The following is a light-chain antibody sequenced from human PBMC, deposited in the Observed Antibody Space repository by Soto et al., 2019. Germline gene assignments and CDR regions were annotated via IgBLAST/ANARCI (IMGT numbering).Light chain of an antibody. V-gene: IGKV3-20*01. CDR2: GAS. J-gene: IGKJ1*01. Sequence: EIVLTQSPGTLSLSPGERATLSCRASQSVSSSYLAWYQQKPGQAPRLLIYGASSRATGIPDRFSGSGSGTDFTLTISRLEPEDFAVYYCQQYGSSRTFGQGDQGGYQT. CDR1: QSVSSSY. CDR3: QQYGSSRT.